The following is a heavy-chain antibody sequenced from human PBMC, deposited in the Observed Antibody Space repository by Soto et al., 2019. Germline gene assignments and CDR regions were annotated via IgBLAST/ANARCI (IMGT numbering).Heavy chain of an antibody. V-gene: IGHV4-4*07. CDR3: ARPNPNSNSYLWDY. CDR1: GGSISSYY. CDR2: IYTSGST. Sequence: SETLSLTCTVSGGSISSYYWSWIRQPAGKGLEWIGRIYTSGSTYYNPSLKSRVSIFVDTSKNQFPLKLTSVTAADTAVYYCARPNPNSNSYLWDYWGRGTLVTVSS. D-gene: IGHD5-18*01. J-gene: IGHJ4*02.